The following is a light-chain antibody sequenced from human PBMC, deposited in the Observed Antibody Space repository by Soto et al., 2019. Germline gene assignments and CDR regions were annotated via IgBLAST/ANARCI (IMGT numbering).Light chain of an antibody. J-gene: IGKJ4*01. CDR2: DAS. CDR3: QQRSNWPPS. V-gene: IGKV3-11*01. CDR1: QSVSKY. Sequence: ETVLIQSPPTLSLSPGEGATLSCRASQSVSKYLAWYQQKPGQAPRLLIYDASTRATGIPARFSGSGSGTDFTLTISSLEPEDFAVYYCQQRSNWPPSFGGGTKVEIK.